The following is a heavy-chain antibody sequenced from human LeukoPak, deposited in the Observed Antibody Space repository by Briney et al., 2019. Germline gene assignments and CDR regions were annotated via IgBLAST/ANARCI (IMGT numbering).Heavy chain of an antibody. V-gene: IGHV3-30*18. CDR1: GFTFSSYG. D-gene: IGHD5-18*01. CDR3: AKHRGYSYGSLGMDV. J-gene: IGHJ6*02. Sequence: GRSLRLSCAASGFTFSSYGMHWVRQAPGKGLEWVAVISYDGSNKYYADSVKGRFTISRDNPKNTLYLQMNSLRAEDTAVCYCAKHRGYSYGSLGMDVWGQGTTVTVSS. CDR2: ISYDGSNK.